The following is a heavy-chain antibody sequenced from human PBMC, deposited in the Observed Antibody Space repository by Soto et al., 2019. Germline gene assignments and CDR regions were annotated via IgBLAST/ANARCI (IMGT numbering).Heavy chain of an antibody. V-gene: IGHV3-23*01. CDR1: GFTFSSSA. Sequence: EVQLLESGGGLVQPGGSLRLSCAASGFTASGFTFSSSAMSWVRQAPGKGLEWVSALDGSGGATYYADSVKGRFTVSRDNSKSTLYLQLNSLRAEDTAVYYCARIRDGYNYLTPIFDYWGQGTLVTVSS. CDR3: ARIRDGYNYLTPIFDY. J-gene: IGHJ4*02. CDR2: LDGSGGAT. D-gene: IGHD5-12*01.